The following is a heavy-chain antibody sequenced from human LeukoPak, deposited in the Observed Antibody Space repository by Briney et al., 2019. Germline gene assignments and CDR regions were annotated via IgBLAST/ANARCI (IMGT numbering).Heavy chain of an antibody. CDR3: ASCDSRGYYYLDY. V-gene: IGHV4-34*01. J-gene: IGHJ4*02. CDR2: INHSGST. CDR1: GGSFSGYY. Sequence: SETLSLTCAVYGGSFSGYYWSWIRQPPGKGLEWIGEINHSGSTNYNPSLKSRVTISVDTSKNQFSLKLSSVTAADTAVYYCASCDSRGYYYLDYWGQGTLVTVSS. D-gene: IGHD3-22*01.